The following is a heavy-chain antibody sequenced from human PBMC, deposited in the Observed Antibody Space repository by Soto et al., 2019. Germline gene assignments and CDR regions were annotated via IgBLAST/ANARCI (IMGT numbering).Heavy chain of an antibody. CDR2: IRYDGGDI. J-gene: IGHJ3*02. V-gene: IGHV3-33*01. Sequence: QVQLVESGGGVVQPGRSLKLSCVASGFTSTYFMHWVRQAPGKGLEWVALIRYDGGDIKYVDSVKGRFTISRDNSKNTLYLRMNSLRAEDTAVYYCVRESKLYDGDPSSAFNIWGQGTVVTVSS. CDR1: GFTSTYF. CDR3: VRESKLYDGDPSSAFNI. D-gene: IGHD2-8*01.